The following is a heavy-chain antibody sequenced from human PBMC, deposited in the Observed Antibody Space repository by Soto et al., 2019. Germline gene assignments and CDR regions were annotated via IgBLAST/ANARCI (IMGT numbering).Heavy chain of an antibody. CDR2: IYYSGST. Sequence: SEILSLTCTVSGGSISSYYWSWIRQPPGKGLEWIGYIYYSGSTNYNPSLKSRVTISVDTSKNQFSLKLSSVTAADTAVYYCARHYPGYCSGGSCYPYYFDYWGQGTLVTVSS. D-gene: IGHD2-15*01. J-gene: IGHJ4*02. CDR3: ARHYPGYCSGGSCYPYYFDY. V-gene: IGHV4-59*08. CDR1: GGSISSYY.